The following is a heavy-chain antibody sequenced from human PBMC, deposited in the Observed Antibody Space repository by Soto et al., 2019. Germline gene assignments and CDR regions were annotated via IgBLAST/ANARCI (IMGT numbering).Heavy chain of an antibody. CDR1: GFTSDDFA. CDR2: VRSKTYDGAA. CDR3: TRDGDFYGSDV. J-gene: IGHJ6*02. V-gene: IGHV3-49*04. Sequence: SGGSLRLSCTFSGFTSDDFALTWVRQAPGKGLEWLGLVRSKTYDGAAEYAASVKGRFTISRDESTSTAFLQMNRLKTEDTAVYYCTRDGDFYGSDVWGQGTTVTVSS. D-gene: IGHD4-17*01.